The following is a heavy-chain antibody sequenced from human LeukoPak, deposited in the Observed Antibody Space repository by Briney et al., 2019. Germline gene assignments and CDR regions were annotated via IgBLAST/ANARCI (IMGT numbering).Heavy chain of an antibody. J-gene: IGHJ4*02. Sequence: GGSLRLSCAASEFTFSSYEMNWVRQAPGKGLEWVSYISSSGSTIYYADSVKGRFTISRDNAKNSLYLQMNSLRAEDTAVYYCARGDYELDYWGQGTLVTVSS. V-gene: IGHV3-48*03. CDR3: ARGDYELDY. CDR1: EFTFSSYE. D-gene: IGHD3-16*01. CDR2: ISSSGSTI.